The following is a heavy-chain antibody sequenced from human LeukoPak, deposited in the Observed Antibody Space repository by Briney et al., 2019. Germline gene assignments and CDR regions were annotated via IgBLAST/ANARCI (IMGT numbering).Heavy chain of an antibody. CDR1: GGSFSGYH. Sequence: SETLSLTCAVYGGSFSGYHWSWIRQPPGKGLEWIGEINHSGSINYNPSLKSRVTISVDTSKNQFSLKLSSVTAADTAVYYCASSYDSSGSWFDPWGQGTLVTVSS. V-gene: IGHV4-34*01. CDR3: ASSYDSSGSWFDP. J-gene: IGHJ5*02. CDR2: INHSGSI. D-gene: IGHD3-22*01.